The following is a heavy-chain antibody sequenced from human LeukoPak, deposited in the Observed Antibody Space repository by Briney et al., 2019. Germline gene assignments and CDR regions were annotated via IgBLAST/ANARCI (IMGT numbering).Heavy chain of an antibody. CDR1: GFTFNSYS. CDR3: ARDHERRGNIVVVPAGSLFDP. J-gene: IGHJ5*02. D-gene: IGHD2-2*01. CDR2: IWYDGSNK. V-gene: IGHV3-33*08. Sequence: PGGSLRLSCATSGFTFNSYSMNWVRQAPGKGLEWVAVIWYDGSNKYYADSVKGRFTISRDNSKNTLYLQMNSLRAEDTAVYYCARDHERRGNIVVVPAGSLFDPWGQGTLVTVSS.